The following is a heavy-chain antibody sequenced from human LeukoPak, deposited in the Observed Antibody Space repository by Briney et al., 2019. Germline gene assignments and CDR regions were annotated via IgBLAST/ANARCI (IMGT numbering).Heavy chain of an antibody. CDR3: ARDVDYYDIVTGYYQHFGMDV. Sequence: GGSLRLSCAASGFTFSSYAMSWVRQAPGKGLEWVSAISGSGGSTYYADPVKGRFTISRDNSKNTLFLQMNSLRAEDTAVYYCARDVDYYDIVTGYYQHFGMDVWGQGTTVTVSS. V-gene: IGHV3-23*01. CDR1: GFTFSSYA. J-gene: IGHJ6*02. CDR2: ISGSGGST. D-gene: IGHD3-9*01.